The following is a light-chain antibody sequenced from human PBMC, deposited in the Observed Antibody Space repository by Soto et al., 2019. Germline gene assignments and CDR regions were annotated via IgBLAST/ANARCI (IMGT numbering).Light chain of an antibody. J-gene: IGLJ1*01. CDR1: SSNFGSNT. V-gene: IGLV1-44*01. Sequence: QSVPTQPPSASGTPGQRLTISCSGSSSNFGSNTVNWYQQLPGTASKLLIYSNNQRPSGVPDRFSGSKSGTSASLPISGLQSEDEADYDCAAWDDSLNGYVFGTGTKVTVL. CDR3: AAWDDSLNGYV. CDR2: SNN.